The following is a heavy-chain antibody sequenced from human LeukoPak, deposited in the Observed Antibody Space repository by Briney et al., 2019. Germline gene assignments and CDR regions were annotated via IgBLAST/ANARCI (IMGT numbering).Heavy chain of an antibody. D-gene: IGHD3-10*01. CDR1: GGTISGHY. Sequence: SETLSLTCAVYGGTISGHYWSWLRQPPGQGLEWIGNISHRASTNNRPPHNSRATIWGDTSTNEFSPQLSSMTAAETAVYYCVRYYFGSENCTSYSNFDPWGQGTPVTVSS. CDR2: ISHRAST. CDR3: VRYYFGSENCTSYSNFDP. V-gene: IGHV4-34*04. J-gene: IGHJ4*03.